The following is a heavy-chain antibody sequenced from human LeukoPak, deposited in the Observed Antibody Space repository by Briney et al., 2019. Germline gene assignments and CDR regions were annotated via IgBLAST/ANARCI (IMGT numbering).Heavy chain of an antibody. V-gene: IGHV1-69*06. CDR1: GGTFSSYA. D-gene: IGHD3-22*01. CDR3: ARGGTYYYDSSGYSTRRWFDP. J-gene: IGHJ5*02. CDR2: IIPIFGTA. Sequence: ASVKVSCKASGGTFSSYAISWVRQAPGQGLEWMGGIIPIFGTANYAQKFQGRVTITADKSTSTAYMELSSLRSEDTAVYYCARGGTYYYDSSGYSTRRWFDPWGQGTLVTVSS.